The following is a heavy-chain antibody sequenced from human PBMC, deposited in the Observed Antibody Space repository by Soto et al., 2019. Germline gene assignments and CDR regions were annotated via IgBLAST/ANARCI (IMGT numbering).Heavy chain of an antibody. CDR3: AKGSAGYCSGGRCYPFDY. V-gene: IGHV3-23*01. CDR1: GFTFSSYA. J-gene: IGHJ4*02. CDR2: ISGRGGGT. Sequence: EVQLLESGGGLVQPGGSLRLSCATSGFTFSSYAMTWVRQAPGKGLEWVSGISGRGGGTYYADSVKGRFTISRDNSKNTLNLQMNNRRAEDTAVYYWAKGSAGYCSGGRCYPFDYWGQGTLVTVSS. D-gene: IGHD2-15*01.